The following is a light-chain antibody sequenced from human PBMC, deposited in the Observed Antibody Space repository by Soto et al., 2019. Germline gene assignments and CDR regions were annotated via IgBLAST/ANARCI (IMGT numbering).Light chain of an antibody. CDR3: QSYDSTLSARYV. CDR2: EVN. J-gene: IGLJ1*01. Sequence: QSALTQPASVSGSPGQSITISCTGTSSDFGNYNLVSWYQQHPGKVPKLILFEVNKRPSGVSGRFSGSKSGTSASLAITGLQAEDEGDYYCQSYDSTLSARYVFGTGTKLTVL. V-gene: IGLV2-14*02. CDR1: SSDFGNYNL.